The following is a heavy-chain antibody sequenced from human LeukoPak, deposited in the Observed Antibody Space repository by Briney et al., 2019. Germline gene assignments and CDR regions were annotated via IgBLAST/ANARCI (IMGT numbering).Heavy chain of an antibody. Sequence: SETLSLTCAVYGGSFSGYYWSWIRQPPGKGLEWIGEINHSGSTNYNPSLKSRVTISVDTSKNQFSLKLSSVTAADTAVYYCARFRRVATIVAFDIWGQGTMVTVSS. V-gene: IGHV4-34*01. CDR2: INHSGST. CDR3: ARFRRVATIVAFDI. J-gene: IGHJ3*02. D-gene: IGHD5-24*01. CDR1: GGSFSGYY.